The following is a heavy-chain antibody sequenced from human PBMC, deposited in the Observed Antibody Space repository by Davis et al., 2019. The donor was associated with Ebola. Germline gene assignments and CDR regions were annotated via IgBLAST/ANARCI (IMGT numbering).Heavy chain of an antibody. CDR3: ARGRRYSYGPPRY. CDR1: GFTFSSYG. J-gene: IGHJ4*02. V-gene: IGHV4-39*01. CDR2: FSYGDNT. Sequence: GSLRLSCAASGFTFSSYGMHWVRQPPGKGLEWVGSFSYGDNTHYYNPSLRSRVTISVDTSRNQFSLKLSSVTAADTAVYYCARGRRYSYGPPRYWGQGTLVTVSS. D-gene: IGHD5-18*01.